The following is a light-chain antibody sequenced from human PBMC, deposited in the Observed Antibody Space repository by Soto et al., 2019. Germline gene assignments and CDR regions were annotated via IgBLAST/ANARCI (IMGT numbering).Light chain of an antibody. CDR2: GAS. CDR3: QHYGSSPFT. J-gene: IGKJ3*01. CDR1: ESISSSF. Sequence: EIVLTQSPGTLSLSPGERATLSCRASESISSSFLAWFQQKRGQAPRLLIFGASSRATGIPDRFSGSGSGTDFTLTISRLEPEDFAVYYCQHYGSSPFTFGPGTKVDTK. V-gene: IGKV3-20*01.